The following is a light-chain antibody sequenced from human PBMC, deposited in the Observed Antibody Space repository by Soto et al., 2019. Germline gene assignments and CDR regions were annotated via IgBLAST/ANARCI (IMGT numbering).Light chain of an antibody. CDR1: QSISSW. Sequence: MHMTQSPSTLSACVGDGVSVTCRASQSISSWLAWYQQKPGKAPQLLIYDASSLESGVPSRFSGSGSGTEFTLTISSLQPDDFASYYCQQYNSYSSLTFGGGTKVDIK. V-gene: IGKV1-5*01. CDR2: DAS. CDR3: QQYNSYSSLT. J-gene: IGKJ4*01.